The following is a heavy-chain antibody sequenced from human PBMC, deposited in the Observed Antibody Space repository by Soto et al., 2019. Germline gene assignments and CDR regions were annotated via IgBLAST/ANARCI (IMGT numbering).Heavy chain of an antibody. D-gene: IGHD4-17*01. CDR2: IYYSGST. J-gene: IGHJ6*02. V-gene: IGHV4-39*01. CDR1: GGSISSSSYY. Sequence: SETLSLTCTVSGGSISSSSYYWGWIRQPPGKGLEWIGSIYYSGSTYYNPSLKSRVTISVDTSKNQFSLKLGSVTAADTAVYYCALVGTDYGDYFYYGMDVWGQGTTVT. CDR3: ALVGTDYGDYFYYGMDV.